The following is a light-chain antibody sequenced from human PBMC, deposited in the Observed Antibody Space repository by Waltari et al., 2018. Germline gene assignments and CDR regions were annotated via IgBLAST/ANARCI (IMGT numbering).Light chain of an antibody. CDR2: EVT. V-gene: IGLV2-23*02. CDR1: SSDVGSDNH. J-gene: IGLJ1*01. CDR3: CSYAGASTSLYV. Sequence: QSALTQSASVSGSPGQSIPISCTGTSSDVGSDNHVSWYPPHPGNAPKLMIYEVTRRPPGVSNRFSGSKSGNTASLTISGLQSEDEADYYCCSYAGASTSLYVFGTVTKVTVL.